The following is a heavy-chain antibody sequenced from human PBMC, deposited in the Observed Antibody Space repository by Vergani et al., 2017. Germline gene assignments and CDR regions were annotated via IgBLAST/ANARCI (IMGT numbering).Heavy chain of an antibody. CDR1: GFTFDDYT. Sequence: EVQLVESGGVVVKPGGSLRLSCAASGFTFDDYTMHWVRQAPGKGLEWVSAISGSGASTYYADSVKGRFTISRDNSKNTLYLQMNSLRAEGTAVYYCAEEDEQLEFVFDYWGQGTLVTVSA. CDR2: ISGSGAST. J-gene: IGHJ4*02. D-gene: IGHD6-6*01. CDR3: AEEDEQLEFVFDY. V-gene: IGHV3-23*04.